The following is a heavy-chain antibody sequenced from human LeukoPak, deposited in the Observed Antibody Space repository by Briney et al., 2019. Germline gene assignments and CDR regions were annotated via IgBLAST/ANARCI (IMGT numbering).Heavy chain of an antibody. V-gene: IGHV1-69*13. D-gene: IGHD3-22*01. Sequence: SVKVSCKASGGTFSRYGISWVRQAPGQGLEWMGGIIPLFGTADYAQKFQGRVTITADESTSTAYMELSSLRPEDTALYYCAREWNYETSGYYYYYWGQGTLVTVSS. CDR2: IIPLFGTA. CDR3: AREWNYETSGYYYYY. J-gene: IGHJ4*02. CDR1: GGTFSRYG.